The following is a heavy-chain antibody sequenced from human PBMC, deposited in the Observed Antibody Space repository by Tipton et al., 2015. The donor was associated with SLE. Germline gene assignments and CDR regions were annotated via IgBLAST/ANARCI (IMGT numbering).Heavy chain of an antibody. V-gene: IGHV4-59*11. Sequence: TLSLTCSVSGGSISSHFWIWIRQSPGKGLEWIGYIQGGTMYNPSLKSRVTISLDTSKNQFSLNLNSVTAADTAVYYCAGGPYYYGSGSYYIVVYWGHGTLVTVSS. CDR1: GGSISSHF. J-gene: IGHJ4*01. D-gene: IGHD3-10*01. CDR2: IQGGT. CDR3: AGGPYYYGSGSYYIVVY.